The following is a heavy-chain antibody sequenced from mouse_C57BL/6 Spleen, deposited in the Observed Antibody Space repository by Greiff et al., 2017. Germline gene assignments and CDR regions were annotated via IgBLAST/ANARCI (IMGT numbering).Heavy chain of an antibody. CDR3: ARGRNITTVVATDFDV. J-gene: IGHJ1*03. CDR2: IYPGDGDT. Sequence: QVTLKESGPELVKPGASVKISCKASGYAFSSSWMNWVKQRPGKGLEWIGRIYPGDGDTNYNGKFKGKATLTADKSSSTAYMQLSSLTSEDSAVYFCARGRNITTVVATDFDVWGTGTTVTVSS. V-gene: IGHV1-82*01. CDR1: GYAFSSSW. D-gene: IGHD1-1*01.